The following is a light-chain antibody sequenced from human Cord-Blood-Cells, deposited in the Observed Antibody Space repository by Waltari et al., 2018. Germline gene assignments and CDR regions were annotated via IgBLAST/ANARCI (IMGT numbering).Light chain of an antibody. CDR1: QGISSW. CDR2: AAS. CDR3: QQAKSCPIT. J-gene: IGKJ5*01. Sequence: DIQMTPSPSPVSASVGDRVTITCRASQGISSWLGWYQQKPAKATKILIYAASSLQSGVPSRFSGSGSGTDFTLTISSLQPEDCATYYCQQAKSCPITSGHGTRLEIK. V-gene: IGKV1D-12*01.